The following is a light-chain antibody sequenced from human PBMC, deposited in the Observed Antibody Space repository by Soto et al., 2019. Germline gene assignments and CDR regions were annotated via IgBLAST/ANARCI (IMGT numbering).Light chain of an antibody. Sequence: EIVMTQSPATLSVSPGERATLSCRASQSLSSNLAGYQQKPGQAPGLLIYGASSRATGVPARISGGGSGTEFTLTITSLQSEDFAVYICQQYNNWPLTFGGGTKVEIK. CDR2: GAS. V-gene: IGKV3-15*01. J-gene: IGKJ4*01. CDR1: QSLSSN. CDR3: QQYNNWPLT.